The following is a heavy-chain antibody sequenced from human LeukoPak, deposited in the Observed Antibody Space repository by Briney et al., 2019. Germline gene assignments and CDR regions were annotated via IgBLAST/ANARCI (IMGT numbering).Heavy chain of an antibody. Sequence: GGSLRLSCAASGFTFSSYAMSWVRQAPGKGLEWVSAISGSGGSTYYADSVKGRFTISRDNSKNTLYLHMNSLRAEDTAVYYCAKDRAGLGQFDYWGQGTLVTVSS. J-gene: IGHJ4*02. CDR1: GFTFSSYA. V-gene: IGHV3-23*01. CDR2: ISGSGGST. CDR3: AKDRAGLGQFDY. D-gene: IGHD6-19*01.